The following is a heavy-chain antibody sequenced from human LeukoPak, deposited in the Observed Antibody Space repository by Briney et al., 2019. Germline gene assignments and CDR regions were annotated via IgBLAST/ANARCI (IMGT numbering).Heavy chain of an antibody. V-gene: IGHV3-74*01. Sequence: GGSLSLSCAASGFTFSSYWMHWVRQAPGKGLVWVSRINTDGSSTSYADSVKGRFTISRDNAKNTLYLQMNSLRAEDTAVYYCARDSSGWSPDFGYWGQGTLVTVSS. D-gene: IGHD6-19*01. CDR3: ARDSSGWSPDFGY. CDR1: GFTFSSYW. J-gene: IGHJ4*02. CDR2: INTDGSST.